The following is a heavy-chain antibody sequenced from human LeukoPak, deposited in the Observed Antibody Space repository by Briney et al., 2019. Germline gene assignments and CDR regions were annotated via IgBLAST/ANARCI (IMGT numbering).Heavy chain of an antibody. CDR1: GGSTSSGGYK. CDR3: ARDGGYGSGSYYMAY. Sequence: SQTLSLTCTVSGGSTSSGGYKWNWIRQHPGKGLEWLGYIHYSGSTSYNPSFKSRVIISVDTSNNQFSLKLSSVTAADSAVYYCARDGGYGSGSYYMAYWGQGSLVTVSS. CDR2: IHYSGST. D-gene: IGHD3-10*01. J-gene: IGHJ4*02. V-gene: IGHV4-31*03.